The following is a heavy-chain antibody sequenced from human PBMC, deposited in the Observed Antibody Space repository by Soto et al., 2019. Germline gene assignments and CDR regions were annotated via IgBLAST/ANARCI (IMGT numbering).Heavy chain of an antibody. CDR3: ARVVRCTRSGCYYLAMDV. J-gene: IGHJ6*02. D-gene: IGHD2-15*01. CDR2: ILSSGRS. CDR1: GESVSSGFYY. Sequence: QVQLQESGPGLVKPSETLSLTCTVSGESVSSGFYYWNWIRQAPGKGLEWIGSILSSGRSNYNPSLKSRVSMSVDTSKNQFSLRLTSVGAADSAIYYCARVVRCTRSGCYYLAMDVWGQGTTVTVFS. V-gene: IGHV4-61*01.